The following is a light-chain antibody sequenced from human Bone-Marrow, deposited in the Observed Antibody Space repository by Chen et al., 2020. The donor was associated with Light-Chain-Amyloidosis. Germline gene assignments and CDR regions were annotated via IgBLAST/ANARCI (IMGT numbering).Light chain of an antibody. J-gene: IGKJ3*01. CDR3: QQYYNTLT. Sequence: DIVMTQSPDSLAVSLGERATINCKSSQSVLYSSNNKNYLAWYQQKPGQPPKLLIHWASTRESGVPDRFSGSGSGTDFTLTISSLQAEGVAVYYCQQYYNTLTFGPGTKVNIK. V-gene: IGKV4-1*01. CDR1: QSVLYSSNNKNY. CDR2: WAS.